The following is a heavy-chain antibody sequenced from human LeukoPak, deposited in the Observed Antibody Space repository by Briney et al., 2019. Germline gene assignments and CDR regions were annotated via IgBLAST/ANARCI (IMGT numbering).Heavy chain of an antibody. CDR2: IYSDGST. CDR1: GFTVSSNY. Sequence: PGESLRLSCAASGFTVSSNYMSWVRQAPGKGLEWVSVIYSDGSTYYADSAKGRFTISRDNSKNTLYLQMNSLRAEDTAVYYCARESYYYDSSGYQRSLPGDYWGQGTLVTVSS. CDR3: ARESYYYDSSGYQRSLPGDY. J-gene: IGHJ4*02. D-gene: IGHD3-22*01. V-gene: IGHV3-66*01.